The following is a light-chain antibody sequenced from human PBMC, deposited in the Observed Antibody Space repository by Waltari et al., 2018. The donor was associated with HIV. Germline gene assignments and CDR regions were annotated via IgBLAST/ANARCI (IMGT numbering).Light chain of an antibody. V-gene: IGLV2-14*01. Sequence: QSALTQPASVSGSPGQSISISCTGTSSDVGGYNAVSWYQQHPAKAPKLVILEFSNRPSGVSNRFSGSKSGNRASLTISGLQAEDEAYYYCSSYTSSDTVVFGGGTKVTVL. CDR3: SSYTSSDTVV. J-gene: IGLJ2*01. CDR1: SSDVGGYNA. CDR2: EFS.